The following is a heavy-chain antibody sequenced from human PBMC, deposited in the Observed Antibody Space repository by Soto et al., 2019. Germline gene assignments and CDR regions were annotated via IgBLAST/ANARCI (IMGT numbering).Heavy chain of an antibody. J-gene: IGHJ6*02. D-gene: IGHD6-13*01. CDR3: ARASAAGKYYYGMDV. CDR1: EYSFASYW. Sequence: PGESLKISCKGSEYSFASYWIAWVRQRPGKGLEWMGRIFPSDSDTRYSPSFEGQVTISADKSTSTAFLQWSSLKASDTAMYYCARASAAGKYYYGMDVWGQGTTVTVSS. V-gene: IGHV5-51*01. CDR2: IFPSDSDT.